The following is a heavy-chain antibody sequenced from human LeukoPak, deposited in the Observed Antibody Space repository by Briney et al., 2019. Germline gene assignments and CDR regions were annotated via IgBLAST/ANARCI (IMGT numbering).Heavy chain of an antibody. J-gene: IGHJ6*03. Sequence: GGSLRLSCAASGFTFSSYSMNWVRQAPGKGLEWASFISSRSSYIYYADSVKGRFTISRDNAKNSLYLQMNSLRAEDTAVYYCARVEGWGVAARPTAGCGYMDVWGKGTTVTVSS. CDR1: GFTFSSYS. CDR2: ISSRSSYI. V-gene: IGHV3-21*01. D-gene: IGHD6-6*01. CDR3: ARVEGWGVAARPTAGCGYMDV.